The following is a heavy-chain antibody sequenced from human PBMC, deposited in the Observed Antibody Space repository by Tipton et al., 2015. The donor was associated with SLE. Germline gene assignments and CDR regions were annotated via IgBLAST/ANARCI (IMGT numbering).Heavy chain of an antibody. J-gene: IGHJ4*02. CDR1: GGSVSSGSYY. CDR2: IYYSGST. D-gene: IGHD4-23*01. Sequence: TLSLTCTVSGGSVSSGSYYWSWIRQPPGKGLEWIGYIYYSGSTNYNPSLKSRVTISVDTSKNQFSLKLSSVTAADTAVYYCARGGVDYGGAYFDYWGQGTLVTVSS. V-gene: IGHV4-61*01. CDR3: ARGGVDYGGAYFDY.